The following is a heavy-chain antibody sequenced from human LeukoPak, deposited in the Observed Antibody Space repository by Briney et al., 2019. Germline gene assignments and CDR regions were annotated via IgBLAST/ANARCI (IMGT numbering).Heavy chain of an antibody. Sequence: SVKVSCKASGGTFSSYAISWVRQAPGQGLEWMGRIIPILGIANYAQKFQGRVTITADKSTSTAYMELSSLRSEDTAVYYCASRLEYSTSSTTFDYWGQGTLVTVSS. CDR2: IIPILGIA. V-gene: IGHV1-69*04. CDR1: GGTFSSYA. J-gene: IGHJ4*02. CDR3: ASRLEYSTSSTTFDY. D-gene: IGHD6-6*01.